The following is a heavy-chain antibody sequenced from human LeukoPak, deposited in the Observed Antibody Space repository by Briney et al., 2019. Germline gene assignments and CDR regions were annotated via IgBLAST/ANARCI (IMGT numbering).Heavy chain of an antibody. CDR1: ESIVSGNY. CDR2: IYTSGGT. Sequence: GGSLRLSCAASESIVSGNYMTWVRQAPGKGLEWLSVIYTSGGTYYPDSVKGRFTISRDTSKTTVYLQMNRLRGDDTAIYYCAHYDFWSGHALDIWGQGTMVTVSS. J-gene: IGHJ3*02. D-gene: IGHD3-3*01. CDR3: AHYDFWSGHALDI. V-gene: IGHV3-66*01.